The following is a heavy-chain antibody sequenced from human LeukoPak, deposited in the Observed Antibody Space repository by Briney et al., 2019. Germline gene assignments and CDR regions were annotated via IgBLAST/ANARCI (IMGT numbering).Heavy chain of an antibody. CDR2: INHSGST. J-gene: IGHJ4*02. D-gene: IGHD5-18*01. V-gene: IGHV4-34*01. CDR3: ATLRGYSYGAITY. Sequence: PSETLSLTCAVYGGSFSGYYWSWIRQPPGKGLEWIGEINHSGSTNYNPSLKSRVTISVDTSKNQFSLKLSSVTAADTAVYYCATLRGYSYGAITYWGQGTLVTVSS. CDR1: GGSFSGYY.